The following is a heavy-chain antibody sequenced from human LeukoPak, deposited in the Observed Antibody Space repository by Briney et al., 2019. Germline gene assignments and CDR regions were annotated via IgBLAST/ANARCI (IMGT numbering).Heavy chain of an antibody. CDR2: ISSSSGYI. CDR1: GFAFSSYA. CDR3: AREVGARAFDI. J-gene: IGHJ3*02. Sequence: PGGSLRLSCAASGFAFSSYAMSWVRQAPGKGLEWVSSISSSSGYIYYADSVKGRFTISRDNAKNSLYLQMNSLRAEDTAVYYCAREVGARAFDIWGQGTMVTVSS. D-gene: IGHD1-26*01. V-gene: IGHV3-21*01.